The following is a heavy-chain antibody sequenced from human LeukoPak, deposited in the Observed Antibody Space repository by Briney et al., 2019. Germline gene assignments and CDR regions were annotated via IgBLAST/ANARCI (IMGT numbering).Heavy chain of an antibody. J-gene: IGHJ4*02. CDR1: GFTVSTDH. D-gene: IGHD1-26*01. Sequence: GGSLRLSCAASGFTVSTDHMSWVRQAPGKGLEWVAVSYSSGSTHYAESVKGRFTISRDNSQNTLSLQMNSLRAEDTAVYYCARVWELSFDYWGQGSPVTVSS. CDR2: SYSSGST. V-gene: IGHV3-53*01. CDR3: ARVWELSFDY.